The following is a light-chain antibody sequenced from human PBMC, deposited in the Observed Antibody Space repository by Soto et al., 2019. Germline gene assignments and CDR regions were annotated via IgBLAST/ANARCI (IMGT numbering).Light chain of an antibody. J-gene: IGKJ1*01. V-gene: IGKV1-5*03. CDR1: QSISVW. Sequence: CRASQSISVWLAWYQQKAGKAPNLLIYKASRLESGVPSRFSGSGSETEFTLTISGLQPGDSATYYCQQYNSYSPTFGQGTKVDIK. CDR3: QQYNSYSPT. CDR2: KAS.